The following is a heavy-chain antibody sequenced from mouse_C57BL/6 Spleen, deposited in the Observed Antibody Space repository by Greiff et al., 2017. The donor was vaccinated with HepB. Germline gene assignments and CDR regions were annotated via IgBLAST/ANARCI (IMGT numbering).Heavy chain of an antibody. Sequence: VQLQQSGAELVKPGASVKISCKASGYAFSSYWMNWVKQRPGKGLEWIGQIYPGDGDTNYNGKFKGKATLTADKSSSTAYMQLSSLTSEDSAVYFCARGNYDYEAWFAYWGQGTLVTVSA. CDR3: ARGNYDYEAWFAY. J-gene: IGHJ3*01. CDR2: IYPGDGDT. V-gene: IGHV1-80*01. D-gene: IGHD2-4*01. CDR1: GYAFSSYW.